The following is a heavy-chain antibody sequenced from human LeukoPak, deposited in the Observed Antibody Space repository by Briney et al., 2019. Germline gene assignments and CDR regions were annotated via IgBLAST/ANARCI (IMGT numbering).Heavy chain of an antibody. V-gene: IGHV4-59*10. CDR2: IYSSGTT. Sequence: PSETLSLTCAVYGGSFSGYYWSWIRQPAGKGLEWIGRIYSSGTTNYNRSLKSRVTMSVDTSKNQFSLNLNSVTAADTAVYYCARNFQGGAYYFFDYWGQGTLVTVSS. D-gene: IGHD3-10*01. CDR1: GGSFSGYY. J-gene: IGHJ4*02. CDR3: ARNFQGGAYYFFDY.